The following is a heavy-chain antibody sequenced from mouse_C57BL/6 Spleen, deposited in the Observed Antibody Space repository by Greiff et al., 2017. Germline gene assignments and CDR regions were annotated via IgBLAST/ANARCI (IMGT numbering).Heavy chain of an antibody. CDR2: ISYDGSN. D-gene: IGHD4-1*02. CDR3: ARWATGRAMDY. Sequence: EVKLMESGPCLVKPSQSLSLTCSVTGYSITSGYYWNWLRQFPGNKLEWMGYISYDGSNNYNPSLKNRISITRDTSKNQCFLKLNSVTTEDTATYYCARWATGRAMDYWGQGTSVTVSS. J-gene: IGHJ4*01. V-gene: IGHV3-6*01. CDR1: GYSITSGYY.